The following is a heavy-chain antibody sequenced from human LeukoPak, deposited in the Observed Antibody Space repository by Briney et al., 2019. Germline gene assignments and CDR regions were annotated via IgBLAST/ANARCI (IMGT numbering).Heavy chain of an antibody. CDR1: GGSFSGYY. J-gene: IGHJ4*02. Sequence: SETLSLTCAVYGGSFSGYYWSWIRQPPGKGLEWIGYIYYSGSTNCNPSLKSRVTISVDTSKNQFSLKLSSVTAADTAVYYCARESQEYFDYWGQGTLVTVSS. CDR3: ARESQEYFDY. V-gene: IGHV4-59*01. CDR2: IYYSGST.